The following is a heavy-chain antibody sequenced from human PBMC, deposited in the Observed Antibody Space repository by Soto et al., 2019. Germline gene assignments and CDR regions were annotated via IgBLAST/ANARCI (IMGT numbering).Heavy chain of an antibody. CDR2: IIPIFRTP. CDR1: GGTFISNA. J-gene: IGHJ6*02. Sequence: QVQLVQSVSEVKKPGSSVKVSCKASGGTFISNAISWVRLPPGQGLDWMGRIIPIFRTPRYPQKFQGRVRITADESTSTAYMELSSLTSEDTAVYHCAKSRGYNAYHPDFYNEMDVWGQGTTVSVSS. V-gene: IGHV1-69*01. CDR3: AKSRGYNAYHPDFYNEMDV. D-gene: IGHD5-12*01.